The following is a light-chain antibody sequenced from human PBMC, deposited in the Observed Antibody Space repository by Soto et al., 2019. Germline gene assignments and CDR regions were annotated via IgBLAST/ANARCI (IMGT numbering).Light chain of an antibody. CDR1: QAISDW. Sequence: DIQMTQSPSTLSASVGDRVSITCRASQAISDWLAWYQQKPGQVPDLLIFDVSTLESGVPSRFSGSRSGTEFTLTISSLQPDDFATYFCQQYHTYSTFGQGTKVEVK. CDR2: DVS. J-gene: IGKJ1*01. CDR3: QQYHTYST. V-gene: IGKV1-5*01.